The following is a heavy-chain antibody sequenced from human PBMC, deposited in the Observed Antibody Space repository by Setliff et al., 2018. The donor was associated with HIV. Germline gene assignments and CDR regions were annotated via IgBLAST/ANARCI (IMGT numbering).Heavy chain of an antibody. J-gene: IGHJ3*02. CDR2: LNPEANYI. V-gene: IGHV3-74*01. D-gene: IGHD3-10*02. Sequence: GSLRLSCAASGLTFSTSWMQWVRQSPGEGLLWVARLNPEANYIHYADSVKGRFTISRDNSKNTLYLQMSSLRDEDTAVYYCAKVLVFGIDVFDIWGQGTMVTVSS. CDR3: AKVLVFGIDVFDI. CDR1: GLTFSTSW.